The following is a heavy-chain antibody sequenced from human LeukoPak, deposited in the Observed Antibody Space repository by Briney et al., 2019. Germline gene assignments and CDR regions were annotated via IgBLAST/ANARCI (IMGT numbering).Heavy chain of an antibody. V-gene: IGHV4-34*01. Sequence: PSETLSLTCAVYGGSFSGYYWSWIRQPPGKGLEWIGEINHSRRTHYNPSLKSRVTISVDTSKNQFSLKLSSVTAADTAVYYCARVDTAMASKFYFDYWGQGTLVTVSS. CDR2: INHSRRT. D-gene: IGHD5-18*01. CDR1: GGSFSGYY. J-gene: IGHJ4*02. CDR3: ARVDTAMASKFYFDY.